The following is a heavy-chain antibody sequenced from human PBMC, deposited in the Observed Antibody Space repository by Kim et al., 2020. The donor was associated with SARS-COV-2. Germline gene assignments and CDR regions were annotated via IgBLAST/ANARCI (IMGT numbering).Heavy chain of an antibody. V-gene: IGHV3-21*01. CDR1: GFTFSTYS. CDR2: ISTSSSYK. D-gene: IGHD5-18*01. Sequence: GGSLRLSCGASGFTFSTYSMHWVRQAPGKGLEWVASISTSSSYKYYIDSVKGRFTISRDNAKNSLYLQMNSLRAEDTAVYYCARESGDSAMTASFFDYWG. CDR3: ARESGDSAMTASFFDY. J-gene: IGHJ4*01.